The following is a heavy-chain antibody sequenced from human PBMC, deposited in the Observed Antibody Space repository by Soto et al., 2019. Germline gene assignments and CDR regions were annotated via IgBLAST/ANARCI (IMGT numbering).Heavy chain of an antibody. Sequence: GGSLRLSCAASGLAFSTHWMTWVRQAPGKGLEWVANINQDGTEKYYVDSVKGRFTISRDNTESSLFLQMNSLGVDDTAVYSCVRGGGGGLFEHWGQGVLVTVSS. V-gene: IGHV3-7*01. CDR3: VRGGGGGLFEH. CDR1: GLAFSTHW. CDR2: INQDGTEK. D-gene: IGHD2-21*01. J-gene: IGHJ4*02.